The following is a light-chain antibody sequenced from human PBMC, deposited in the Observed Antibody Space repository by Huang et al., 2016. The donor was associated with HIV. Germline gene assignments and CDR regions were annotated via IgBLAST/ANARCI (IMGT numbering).Light chain of an antibody. J-gene: IGKJ5*01. Sequence: EIVLTQSPATLSLSPGERATLSCRASQSVSRNLGWYQQKLGQAPRHFIYDASTRATGIPARFSGSGSRTNFTRTISSLEPEDCAVYYCQQRDTFGPGTRLEIK. CDR2: DAS. CDR3: QQRDT. V-gene: IGKV3-11*01. CDR1: QSVSRN.